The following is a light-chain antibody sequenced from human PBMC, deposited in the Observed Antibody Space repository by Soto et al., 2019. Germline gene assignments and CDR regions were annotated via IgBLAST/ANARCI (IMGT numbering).Light chain of an antibody. CDR2: DAS. CDR3: LRYNAFSQT. J-gene: IGKJ1*01. CDR1: QSMNDW. V-gene: IGKV1-5*01. Sequence: DIQMTQSPSTLSASVGDRVTITCRASQSMNDWLAWYQQKPGKAPKVLIYDASSLQSGVPSRFSGSGSVTEFTLTIGSLQPDDVATYYCLRYNAFSQTFGQGTKVDI.